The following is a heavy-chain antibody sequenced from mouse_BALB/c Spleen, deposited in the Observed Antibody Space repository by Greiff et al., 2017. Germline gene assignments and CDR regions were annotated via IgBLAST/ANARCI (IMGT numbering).Heavy chain of an antibody. J-gene: IGHJ2*01. CDR3: ERGGTSYYFED. CDR1: GYSITSDYA. CDR2: ISYSGST. V-gene: IGHV3-2*02. Sequence: EVKLMESGPGLVKPSQSLSLTCTVTGYSITSDYAWNWIRQFPGNKLEWMGYISYSGSTSYNPSLKSRISITRDTSKNQVFLQLNSVTTEDTATYNGERGGTSYYFEDWGQGTTLTVAS. D-gene: IGHD2-14*01.